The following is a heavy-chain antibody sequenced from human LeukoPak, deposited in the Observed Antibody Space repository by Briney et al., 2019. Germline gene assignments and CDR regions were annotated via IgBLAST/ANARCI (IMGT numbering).Heavy chain of an antibody. CDR1: GYTFTSYG. CDR2: ISAYNGNT. V-gene: IGHV1-18*01. Sequence: ASVTVSCKASGYTFTSYGISWVRQAPGQGLEWMGWISAYNGNTNYAQKLQGRVTMTTDTSTSTAYMELRSLRSDDTAVYYCARGLLWFGELSTNFDYWGQGTLVTVSS. CDR3: ARGLLWFGELSTNFDY. J-gene: IGHJ4*02. D-gene: IGHD3-10*01.